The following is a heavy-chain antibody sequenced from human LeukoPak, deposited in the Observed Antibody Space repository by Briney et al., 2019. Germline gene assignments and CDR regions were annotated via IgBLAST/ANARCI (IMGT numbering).Heavy chain of an antibody. CDR3: ATGGSSSWYRVHPFDY. CDR2: FDPEDGET. Sequence: ASVKVSCKVSGYTLTELSMHWVRQAPGKGLEWMGGFDPEDGETIYAQKFQGRVTMTEDTSTDTAYMELSSLRSEDTAVYYCATGGSSSWYRVHPFDYWGQGTLVTVSS. D-gene: IGHD6-13*01. V-gene: IGHV1-24*01. J-gene: IGHJ4*02. CDR1: GYTLTELS.